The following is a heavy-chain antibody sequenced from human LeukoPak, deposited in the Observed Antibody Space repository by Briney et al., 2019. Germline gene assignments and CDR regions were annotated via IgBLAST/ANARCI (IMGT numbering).Heavy chain of an antibody. CDR1: DGSFSGYY. D-gene: IGHD3-10*01. Sequence: SETLSLTCAVYDGSFSGYYWSWIRQPPGKGLEWIGEINHSGSTNYNPSLTSRGTISVDTSKNQFSLKLSSVTAADTAVYYCARGEVLWFGATNWFDPWGQGTLVTVSS. CDR3: ARGEVLWFGATNWFDP. J-gene: IGHJ5*02. CDR2: INHSGST. V-gene: IGHV4-34*01.